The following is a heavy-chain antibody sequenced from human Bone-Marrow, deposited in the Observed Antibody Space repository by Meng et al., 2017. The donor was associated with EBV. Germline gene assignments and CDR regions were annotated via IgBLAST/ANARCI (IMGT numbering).Heavy chain of an antibody. CDR2: IIPMLGAP. V-gene: IGHV1-69*06. D-gene: IGHD3-10*01. CDR1: GGTFGNYA. J-gene: IGHJ4*02. Sequence: QVQRVQSGPEVKKPGSSGKVSCKASGGTFGNYAFSWVRQAPGQGLEWMGGIIPMLGAPNYAQKFQDRVTIIADKSTSTHYMQLSSLRSDDTAVYYCASESGRGYTPDYWGRGTLVTVSS. CDR3: ASESGRGYTPDY.